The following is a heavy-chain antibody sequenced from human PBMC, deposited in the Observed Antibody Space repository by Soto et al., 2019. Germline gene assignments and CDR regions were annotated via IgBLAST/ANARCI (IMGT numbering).Heavy chain of an antibody. J-gene: IGHJ4*02. CDR1: GFTFSSYS. CDR3: ARNPVPFFDANYYFDY. CDR2: ISSSSSTI. D-gene: IGHD3-9*01. V-gene: IGHV3-48*01. Sequence: PGGSLRLSCAASGFTFSSYSMNWVRQAPGKGLEWVSYISSSSSTIYYADSVKGRFTISRDNAKNSLYLQMNSLRAEDTAVYYCARNPVPFFDANYYFDYWGQGTLVTVSS.